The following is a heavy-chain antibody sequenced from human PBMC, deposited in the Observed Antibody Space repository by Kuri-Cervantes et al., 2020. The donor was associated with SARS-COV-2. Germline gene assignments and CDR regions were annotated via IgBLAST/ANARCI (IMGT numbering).Heavy chain of an antibody. V-gene: IGHV1-69*06. CDR2: IIPIFGTA. J-gene: IGHJ5*02. Sequence: SVKVSCKASGGTFSSYAISWVRQAPGQGLEWTGGIIPIFGTANYAQKFQGRVTITADKSTSTAYMELSSLRSEDTAVYYCARDPWKGYCSSTSCFSHKFDPWGQGNLVTVDS. CDR3: ARDPWKGYCSSTSCFSHKFDP. CDR1: GGTFSSYA. D-gene: IGHD2-2*01.